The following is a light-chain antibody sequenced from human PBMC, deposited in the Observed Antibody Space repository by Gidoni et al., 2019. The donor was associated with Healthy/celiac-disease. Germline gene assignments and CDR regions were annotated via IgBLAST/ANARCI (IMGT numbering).Light chain of an antibody. V-gene: IGKV3-11*01. Sequence: EVVLTQSPATLSFSPGERATLSCRASQSVSSYLAWYPQKPGQVPRLLIYDATNRATGIPARFSGSGSGTDFTLTISSLEPEVFAVYYCQQRNNWPLTFGGGTKVEIK. CDR3: QQRNNWPLT. CDR1: QSVSSY. J-gene: IGKJ4*01. CDR2: DAT.